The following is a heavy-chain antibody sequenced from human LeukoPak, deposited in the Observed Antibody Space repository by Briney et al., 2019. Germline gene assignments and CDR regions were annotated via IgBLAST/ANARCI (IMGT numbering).Heavy chain of an antibody. CDR2: ISGSGGST. J-gene: IGHJ4*02. CDR3: AKLRQRLGGY. V-gene: IGHV3-23*01. D-gene: IGHD6-25*01. Sequence: PGGSLRLSCAASGFTFSSYGMHWVRQAPGKGLEWVSAISGSGGSTYYADSVKGRFTISRDNSKNTLYLQMNSLRAEDTAVYYCAKLRQRLGGYWGQGTLVTVSS. CDR1: GFTFSSYG.